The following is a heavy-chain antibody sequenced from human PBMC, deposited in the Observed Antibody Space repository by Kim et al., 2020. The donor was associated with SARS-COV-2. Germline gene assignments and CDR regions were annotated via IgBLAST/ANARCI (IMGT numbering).Heavy chain of an antibody. Sequence: SVKGRFTISRDNAKNSLYLQMNSLRAEDTAVYYCARDSTDTANYYYGMDVWGQGTTVTVSS. CDR3: ARDSTDTANYYYGMDV. D-gene: IGHD5-18*01. V-gene: IGHV3-21*01. J-gene: IGHJ6*02.